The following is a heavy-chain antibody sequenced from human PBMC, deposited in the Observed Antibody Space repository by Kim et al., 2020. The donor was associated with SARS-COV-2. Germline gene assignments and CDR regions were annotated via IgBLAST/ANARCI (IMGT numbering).Heavy chain of an antibody. CDR3: ARGAYDFWSGYYFHYYGMDV. J-gene: IGHJ6*02. Sequence: SETLSLTCTVSGGSISSYYWSWIRQPPGKGLEWIGYIYYSGSTNYNPSLKSRVTISVDTSKNQFSLKLSSVTAADTAVYYCARGAYDFWSGYYFHYYGMDVWGQGTTVTVSS. V-gene: IGHV4-59*01. D-gene: IGHD3-3*01. CDR1: GGSISSYY. CDR2: IYYSGST.